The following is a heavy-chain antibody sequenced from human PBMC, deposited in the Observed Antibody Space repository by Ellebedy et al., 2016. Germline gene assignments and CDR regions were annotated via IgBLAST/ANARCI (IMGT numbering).Heavy chain of an antibody. CDR1: GYSITTAYY. V-gene: IGHV4-38-2*02. Sequence: SETLSLTCNVSGYSITTAYYWGWIRQPPGKGLEWIGNLFHTGTTYYKPSLKSRVASSVDTSKNQFSLTMTTVTAADTAIYYCGREGDFGGNFWGPGILVTVSP. J-gene: IGHJ4*02. CDR3: GREGDFGGNF. D-gene: IGHD4-23*01. CDR2: LFHTGTT.